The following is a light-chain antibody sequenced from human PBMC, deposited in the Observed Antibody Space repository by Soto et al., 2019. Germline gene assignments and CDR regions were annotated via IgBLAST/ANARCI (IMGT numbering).Light chain of an antibody. Sequence: DIQMTQSPSTLSASVGDRVTITCRASQSISSWLAWYQQKPGKAPKLLIYKASSLESGVPSRFSGSGSGTEFTRTISSLQHDDFATYYCQQYYSLWKFGQGTKVEIK. CDR2: KAS. CDR3: QQYYSLWK. J-gene: IGKJ1*01. CDR1: QSISSW. V-gene: IGKV1-5*03.